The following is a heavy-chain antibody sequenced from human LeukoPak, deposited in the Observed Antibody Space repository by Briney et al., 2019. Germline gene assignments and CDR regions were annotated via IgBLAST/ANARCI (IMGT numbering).Heavy chain of an antibody. J-gene: IGHJ4*02. CDR3: ARDASGPAY. D-gene: IGHD3-10*01. V-gene: IGHV3-66*01. Sequence: GGSLRLSCAASGFTFRSFYMSWVRQAPGKGLEWVSVIYSGGGSYYADSVKGRFTISRDNSKNTLYLQMNSLRVEDTAVYYCARDASGPAYWGQGTLVTVSS. CDR1: GFTFRSFY. CDR2: IYSGGGS.